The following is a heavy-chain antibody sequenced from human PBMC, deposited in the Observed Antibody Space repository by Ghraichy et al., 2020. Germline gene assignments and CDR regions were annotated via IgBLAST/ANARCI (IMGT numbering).Heavy chain of an antibody. CDR1: GGSITHYY. V-gene: IGHV4-59*01. D-gene: IGHD4/OR15-4a*01. Sequence: SETLSLTCTVSGGSITHYYWSWIRQAPGKGLEWIGYISYSGNTHYNPSLQSRITISIDTSKNQFSLKLNSVTAADTAVYYCARANFYGTNSRGAFEIWGQGTMVTVSS. CDR3: ARANFYGTNSRGAFEI. CDR2: ISYSGNT. J-gene: IGHJ3*02.